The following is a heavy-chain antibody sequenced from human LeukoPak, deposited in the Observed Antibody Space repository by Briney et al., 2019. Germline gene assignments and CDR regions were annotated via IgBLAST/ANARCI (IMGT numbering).Heavy chain of an antibody. CDR3: AITLGSTYYYYMDV. J-gene: IGHJ6*03. CDR1: GGTFSSYA. Sequence: GASVKVSCKASGGTFSSYAISWVRQAPGQGLEWMGGIIPIFGTANYAQKFQGRVTITTDESTSTAYMELSSLRSEDTAVYYCAITLGSTYYYYMDVWGKGTTVTVSS. CDR2: IIPIFGTA. D-gene: IGHD1-14*01. V-gene: IGHV1-69*05.